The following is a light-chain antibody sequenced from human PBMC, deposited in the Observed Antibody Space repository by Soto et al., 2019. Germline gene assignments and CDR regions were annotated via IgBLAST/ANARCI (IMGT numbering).Light chain of an antibody. V-gene: IGKV2-28*01. CDR3: MQALQTPLT. Sequence: EIVMTQSPLSLPVIPGEPASISCRSSQSLLHNNGYNYLGWYLQKPGQSPQLLIYLGSNRASGVXDXFSGSGSGTDFTLKISRVEAEDVGVYYCMQALQTPLTFGGGTKVEIK. J-gene: IGKJ4*01. CDR1: QSLLHNNGYNY. CDR2: LGS.